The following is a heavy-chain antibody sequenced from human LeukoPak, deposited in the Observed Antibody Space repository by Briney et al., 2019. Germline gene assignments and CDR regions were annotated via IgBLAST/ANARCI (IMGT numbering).Heavy chain of an antibody. CDR2: IGTASGT. CDR3: ARGPPRGKYYYMDV. J-gene: IGHJ6*03. CDR1: GFTFCSFD. V-gene: IGHV3-13*01. Sequence: PGGSLRLSCAASGFTFCSFDMHWVRQPTGQGLEWVSTIGTASGTYYPGSVEGRFTLSRDNAKNSLYLQMNSLTAGDTAVYYCARGPPRGKYYYMDVWGKGTTVTVSS. D-gene: IGHD1-1*01.